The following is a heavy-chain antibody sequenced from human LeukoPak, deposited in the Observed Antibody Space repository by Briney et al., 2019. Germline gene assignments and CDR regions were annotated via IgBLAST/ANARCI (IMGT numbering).Heavy chain of an antibody. CDR3: ARQEQWLATYNWFDP. Sequence: SETLSLTCTVSGGSISSYYWSWIRQPPGKGLEWIGYIYYSGSTNYNPSLKSRVTISVDTSKNQFSLKLSSVTAADTAVYYCARQEQWLATYNWFDPWGQGTLVTVSS. CDR2: IYYSGST. J-gene: IGHJ5*02. V-gene: IGHV4-59*08. CDR1: GGSISSYY. D-gene: IGHD6-19*01.